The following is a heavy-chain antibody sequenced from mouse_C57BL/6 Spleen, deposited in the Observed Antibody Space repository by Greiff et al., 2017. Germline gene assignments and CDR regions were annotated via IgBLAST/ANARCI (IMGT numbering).Heavy chain of an antibody. CDR1: GFTFSSYG. CDR2: ISSGGSYT. D-gene: IGHD1-1*01. CDR3: ANYYDSREEYFDY. Sequence: EVHLVESGGDLVKPGGSLKLSCAASGFTFSSYGMSWVRQTPDTRLEWVATISSGGSYTYYPDSVKGRFIISRDNAKNTLYLQMSSLKSEDTAMYYCANYYDSREEYFDYWGQGTTLTVSS. V-gene: IGHV5-6*01. J-gene: IGHJ2*01.